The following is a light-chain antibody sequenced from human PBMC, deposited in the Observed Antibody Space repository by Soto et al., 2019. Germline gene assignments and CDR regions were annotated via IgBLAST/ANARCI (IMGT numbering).Light chain of an antibody. CDR1: SSDVGSYNY. CDR2: DVT. V-gene: IGLV2-14*01. J-gene: IGLJ2*01. CDR3: SSCTTSRTLV. Sequence: QSVLTQPASVSGSPGQSITISCTGTSSDVGSYNYVSWYQQHPGKAPKLVIFDVTHRPSGVSNRFSGSKSGNTASLTISGLQAEDEADYYCSSCTTSRTLVFGGGTKLTVL.